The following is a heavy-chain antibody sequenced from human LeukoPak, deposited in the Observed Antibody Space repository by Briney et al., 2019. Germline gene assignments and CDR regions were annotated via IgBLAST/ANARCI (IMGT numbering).Heavy chain of an antibody. Sequence: SESLSLTCTVSGGSISSYYWSWIRQPPGKGLEWIGSIYYSGSTNYNPSLKSRVTISVDTSKNQFSLKLTSVTAADTAVYYCARLGIGVVPSAMLGDYYFDYWGQGTLVTVSS. D-gene: IGHD2-2*01. CDR3: ARLGIGVVPSAMLGDYYFDY. CDR1: GGSISSYY. V-gene: IGHV4-59*08. CDR2: IYYSGST. J-gene: IGHJ4*02.